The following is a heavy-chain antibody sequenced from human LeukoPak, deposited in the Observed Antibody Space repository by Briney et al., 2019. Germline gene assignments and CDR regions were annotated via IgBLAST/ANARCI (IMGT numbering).Heavy chain of an antibody. CDR3: ARGRGRATIFGLDY. D-gene: IGHD5-24*01. J-gene: IGHJ4*02. CDR1: GGTFSSYA. Sequence: SVTVSCKTSGGTFSSYAISWVRQAPGQGLEWMGGIIPIFGTANYAQKFQGRVTITADESTSTAYMELSSLRSEDTAVYYCARGRGRATIFGLDYWGQGTLVTVSS. V-gene: IGHV1-69*13. CDR2: IIPIFGTA.